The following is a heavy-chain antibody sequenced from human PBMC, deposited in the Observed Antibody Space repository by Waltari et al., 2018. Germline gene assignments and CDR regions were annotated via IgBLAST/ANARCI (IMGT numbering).Heavy chain of an antibody. D-gene: IGHD3-22*01. Sequence: EVQLVESGGGLVQPGGSLRLSCAASGFTFSSYWMSWVSQAPGQGLEWVANIKQDGSEKYYGEAVKGRFTTSRDNAKNSLYLQMNSLRAEDTAVYYCARDYYDRIDYWGQGTLVTVSS. J-gene: IGHJ4*02. CDR2: IKQDGSEK. CDR1: GFTFSSYW. CDR3: ARDYYDRIDY. V-gene: IGHV3-7*01.